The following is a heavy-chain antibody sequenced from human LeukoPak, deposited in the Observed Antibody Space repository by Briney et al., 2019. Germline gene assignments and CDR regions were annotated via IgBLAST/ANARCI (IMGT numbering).Heavy chain of an antibody. J-gene: IGHJ4*01. CDR2: ISAYNGNT. CDR1: GYTFTSYG. D-gene: IGHD3-10*01. V-gene: IGHV1-18*01. CDR3: ARTEITMVRGVNLNDY. Sequence: GASVNDSRIASGYTFTSYGISWVRQAPGQGLEWMGWISAYNGNTNYVQKLQGRVTMTTDTSTSTVYMELRSLRSDDTAVYYCARTEITMVRGVNLNDYWRHGTLVTVSS.